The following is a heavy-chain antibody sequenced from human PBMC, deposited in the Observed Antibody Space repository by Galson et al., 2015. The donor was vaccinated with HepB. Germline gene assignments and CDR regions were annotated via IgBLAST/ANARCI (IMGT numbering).Heavy chain of an antibody. V-gene: IGHV3-30-3*01. D-gene: IGHD5/OR15-5a*01. J-gene: IGHJ4*02. CDR2: ISYDGSNR. Sequence: SLRLSCAASGFTFSSYAMHWVRQAPGKGLEWVAVISYDGSNRYYADSVKGRFTISRDNSKNTLYLQMSSLRPEDTAIYYGAKSRTLEHWGQGILITVSS. CDR3: AKSRTLEH. CDR1: GFTFSSYA.